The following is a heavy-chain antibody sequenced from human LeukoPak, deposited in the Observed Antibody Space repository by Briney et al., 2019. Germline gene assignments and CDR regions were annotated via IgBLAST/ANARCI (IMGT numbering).Heavy chain of an antibody. J-gene: IGHJ4*02. CDR1: GFSFSDFA. CDR2: ISYDGSKK. Sequence: GRSLRLSCAASGFSFSDFAMHWVRQAPGKGLEWVAVISYDGSKKYYSDSVRGRLTISRDNSRNTLFLQMNSLRGEDTAVYYCARVMVSGDDTTGYYSSRFDYWGQGTLVTVSS. CDR3: ARVMVSGDDTTGYYSSRFDY. V-gene: IGHV3-30*04. D-gene: IGHD3-22*01.